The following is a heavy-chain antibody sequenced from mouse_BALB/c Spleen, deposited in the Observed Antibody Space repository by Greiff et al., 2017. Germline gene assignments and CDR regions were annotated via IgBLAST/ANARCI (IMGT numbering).Heavy chain of an antibody. CDR3: ARRGDYRYDY. CDR2: IYPGSGST. V-gene: IGHV1-55*01. D-gene: IGHD2-14*01. CDR1: GYNFTSYW. J-gene: IGHJ2*01. Sequence: LQQPGAELVKPGTSVKLSCKASGYNFTSYWINWVKLRPGQGLEWIGDIYPGSGSTNYNEKFKSKATLTVDTSSSTAYMQLSSLASEDSALYYCARRGDYRYDYWGQGTTLTVSS.